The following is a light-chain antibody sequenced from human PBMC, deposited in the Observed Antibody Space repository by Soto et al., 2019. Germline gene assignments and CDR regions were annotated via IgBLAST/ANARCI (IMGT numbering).Light chain of an antibody. J-gene: IGLJ1*01. Sequence: QSALTQPASVSGSLGQSITISCTGASSDVGGYNYVSWYQHHPGKAPKLMIYQVSNRPSGVSNRFSGSKSGNTASLTISGLQAEDEADYYCSSYTSSNTFYVFGTGTKVTVL. CDR1: SSDVGGYNY. CDR2: QVS. CDR3: SSYTSSNTFYV. V-gene: IGLV2-14*01.